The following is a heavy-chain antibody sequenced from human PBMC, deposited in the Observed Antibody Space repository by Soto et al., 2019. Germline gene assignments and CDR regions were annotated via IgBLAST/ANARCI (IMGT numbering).Heavy chain of an antibody. D-gene: IGHD4-4*01. V-gene: IGHV3-73*02. CDR3: TRHTVDY. CDR2: TRSKAHSYAT. Sequence: EVQRVESGGGLVQPGGSLKISCAASGFSFSDSAIHWVRQASGKGLEWVGRTRSKAHSYATAFAASVKGRFTISRDDSKNTVYLQMNSLKTEDTAVYYCTRHTVDYWGQGTLVTVSS. CDR1: GFSFSDSA. J-gene: IGHJ4*02.